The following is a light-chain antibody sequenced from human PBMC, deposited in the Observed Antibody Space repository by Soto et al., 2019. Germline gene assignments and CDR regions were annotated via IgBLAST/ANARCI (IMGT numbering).Light chain of an antibody. CDR2: GAS. V-gene: IGKV3-20*01. CDR1: QSVSSSY. J-gene: IGKJ1*01. Sequence: EIVVTQSPGTLSLSPGERATLSCRASQSVSSSYLAWYQQKPGQAPRLLIYGASSRATGIPDRFSGSGSGTDFTLTISRLEPEDFAVYYCQQYGSSRWTFGQGTKV. CDR3: QQYGSSRWT.